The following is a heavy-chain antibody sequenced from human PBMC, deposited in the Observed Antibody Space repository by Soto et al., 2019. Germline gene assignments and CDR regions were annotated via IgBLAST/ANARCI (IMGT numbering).Heavy chain of an antibody. V-gene: IGHV4-34*01. CDR1: GGSFSGYY. D-gene: IGHD6-19*01. J-gene: IGHJ6*04. Sequence: QVQLQQWGAGLLKPSETLSLTCAVYGGSFSGYYWSWIRQPPGKGLEWIGEINHSGSTNYNQSLKIRVTLSVDTSKNQFSLKLSYVTAADTAVYYCARVWLGYPMDVWVKGTTVTVYS. CDR2: INHSGST. CDR3: ARVWLGYPMDV.